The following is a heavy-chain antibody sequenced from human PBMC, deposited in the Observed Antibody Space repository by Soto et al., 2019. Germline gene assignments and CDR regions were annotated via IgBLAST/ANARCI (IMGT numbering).Heavy chain of an antibody. Sequence: QSGGSLRLSCAASGFTFSSYGMHWVRQAPGKGLEWVAVIWYDGSNKYYADSVKGRFTIPRDNSKNTLYLQMNSLRAEDTAVYYCARGVGPYYYYGMDVWGQGTTVTVSS. CDR2: IWYDGSNK. V-gene: IGHV3-33*01. CDR3: ARGVGPYYYYGMDV. CDR1: GFTFSSYG. J-gene: IGHJ6*02.